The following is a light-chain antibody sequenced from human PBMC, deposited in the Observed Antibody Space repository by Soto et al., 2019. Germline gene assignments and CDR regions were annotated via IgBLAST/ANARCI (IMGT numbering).Light chain of an antibody. CDR2: GES. Sequence: EIVLTQSPGTLSLSPGQRVTLSCRASQSVGSNLAWYQQKPGQVPRLLIYGESSRATGIPTTFSGSGSGAEFTLTISSLQSEDFAIYYCQQYSNWPFTFGQGTKVDIK. J-gene: IGKJ2*01. V-gene: IGKV3-15*01. CDR3: QQYSNWPFT. CDR1: QSVGSN.